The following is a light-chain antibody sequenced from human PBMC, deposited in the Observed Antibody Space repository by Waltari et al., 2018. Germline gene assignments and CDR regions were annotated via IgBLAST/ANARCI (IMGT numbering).Light chain of an antibody. CDR3: QQYYTFPPT. CDR1: QNLLYSSNNKNY. J-gene: IGKJ3*01. V-gene: IGKV4-1*01. CDR2: WAS. Sequence: DIVMTQSPDSLSVSLGERATINCKSGQNLLYSSNNKNYLAWYQQKPGQPPKLLISWASTRKSGVPDRFSDSGSETDFTLTISNLQAEDVAVYYCQQYYTFPPTFGPGTKVDFK.